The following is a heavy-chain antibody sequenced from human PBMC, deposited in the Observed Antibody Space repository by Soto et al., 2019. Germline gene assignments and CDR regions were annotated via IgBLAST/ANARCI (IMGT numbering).Heavy chain of an antibody. Sequence: PSETLSLTCTVSGGSISSSSYYWGWIRQPPGTGLEWIGEINHSGSTYYNPSLKSRVTISVDTSKNQFSLKLSSVTAADTAVYYCARHDGICSGGSCYSEWFDPWGQGTLVTVSS. J-gene: IGHJ5*02. CDR3: ARHDGICSGGSCYSEWFDP. V-gene: IGHV4-39*01. CDR1: GGSISSSSYY. CDR2: INHSGST. D-gene: IGHD2-15*01.